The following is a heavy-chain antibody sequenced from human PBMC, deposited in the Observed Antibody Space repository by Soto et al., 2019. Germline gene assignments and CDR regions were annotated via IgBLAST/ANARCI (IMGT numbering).Heavy chain of an antibody. CDR1: GDSVSSNSVA. J-gene: IGHJ4*02. V-gene: IGHV6-1*01. CDR2: TYYRSKWYN. D-gene: IGHD3-22*01. Sequence: SPTLSLTCAISGDSVSSNSVAWNWIRQSPSTGLEWLGRTYYRSKWYNHYAVSLKSRITVNPDTSKNLFSLQLNSVTPEDTAVYYCARSGPGGYIDYWGQGTLVTVSS. CDR3: ARSGPGGYIDY.